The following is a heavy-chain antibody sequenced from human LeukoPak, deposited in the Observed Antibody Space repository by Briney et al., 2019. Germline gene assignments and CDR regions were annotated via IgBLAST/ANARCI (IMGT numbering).Heavy chain of an antibody. CDR3: ARDRGYVFDY. J-gene: IGHJ4*02. CDR1: GFTFSTYW. V-gene: IGHV3-74*01. Sequence: GGSLRLSCAASGFTFSTYWMHWVRQAPGTGLVWVSRITSDGRSTTYPDSVKGRFTISRDNAKNTLYLQMNSLRAEDTALYYCARDRGYVFDYWGQGTLVTVSS. D-gene: IGHD5-12*01. CDR2: ITSDGRST.